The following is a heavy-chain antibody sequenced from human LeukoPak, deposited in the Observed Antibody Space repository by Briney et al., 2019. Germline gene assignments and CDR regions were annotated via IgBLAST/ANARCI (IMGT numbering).Heavy chain of an antibody. J-gene: IGHJ4*02. Sequence: GASVKVSCKASGYTFTSYAMHWVRQAPGQRLEWMGWINAGNGNTKYSQKFQGRVTITRDTSASTAYMELSSLRSGDTAVYYCARDNPLHCSGGSCYSKVFDYWGQGTLVTVSS. V-gene: IGHV1-3*01. CDR1: GYTFTSYA. CDR2: INAGNGNT. CDR3: ARDNPLHCSGGSCYSKVFDY. D-gene: IGHD2-15*01.